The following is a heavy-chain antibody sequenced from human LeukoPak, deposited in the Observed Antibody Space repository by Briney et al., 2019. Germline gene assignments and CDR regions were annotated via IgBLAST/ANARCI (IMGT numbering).Heavy chain of an antibody. Sequence: SVKVSCKASGGXFSSYAISWVRQAPGQGLEWMGGIIPIFGTANYAQKFQGRVTITADESTSTAYMELSSLRSEDTAVYYCARAPRAYCGGDCYSFADYWGQGTLVTVSS. CDR3: ARAPRAYCGGDCYSFADY. J-gene: IGHJ4*02. CDR1: GGXFSSYA. V-gene: IGHV1-69*01. D-gene: IGHD2-21*02. CDR2: IIPIFGTA.